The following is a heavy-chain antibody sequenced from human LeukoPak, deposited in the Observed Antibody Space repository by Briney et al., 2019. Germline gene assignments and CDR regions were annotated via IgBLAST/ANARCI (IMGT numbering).Heavy chain of an antibody. D-gene: IGHD5-18*01. J-gene: IGHJ4*02. CDR3: ARGYSYGPGFDY. CDR1: GGSFSGYY. Sequence: SETLSLTCAVYGGSFSGYYWSWIRQPPGKGLEWIGEINHSGSTNYNPSLKSRVTISVDTSKNQFSLKLSSVTAADTAVYYCARGYSYGPGFDYGGQGTRVTVPS. CDR2: INHSGST. V-gene: IGHV4-34*01.